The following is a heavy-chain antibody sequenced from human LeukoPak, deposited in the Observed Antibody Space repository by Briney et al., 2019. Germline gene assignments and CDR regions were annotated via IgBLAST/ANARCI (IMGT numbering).Heavy chain of an antibody. CDR1: GGTFSSYA. CDR3: ARDPTNTSGRNVYFDY. Sequence: GSSVKVSCKASGGTFSSYAISWVRQAPGQGLEWMGGIIPIFGTANYAQEFQGRVTITADESTSTAYMELSSLRSEDTAVYYCARDPTNTSGRNVYFDYWGQGTLVTVSS. D-gene: IGHD6-19*01. J-gene: IGHJ4*02. CDR2: IIPIFGTA. V-gene: IGHV1-69*01.